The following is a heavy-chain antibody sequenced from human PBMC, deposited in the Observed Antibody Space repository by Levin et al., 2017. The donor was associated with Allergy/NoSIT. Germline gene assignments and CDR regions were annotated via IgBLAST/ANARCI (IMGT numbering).Heavy chain of an antibody. D-gene: IGHD3-10*01. J-gene: IGHJ4*02. CDR3: ARGSIIIPLEY. CDR1: GASIRSFY. CDR2: VYHSGST. V-gene: IGHV4-59*01. Sequence: PSETLSLTCTVSGASIRSFYWNWIRQSPGKGLEWLGSVYHSGSTKYNPSLESRVTISVDTSKNPFSLKLCSVTAADTAVYYCARGSIIIPLEYWGQGTLVTVSS.